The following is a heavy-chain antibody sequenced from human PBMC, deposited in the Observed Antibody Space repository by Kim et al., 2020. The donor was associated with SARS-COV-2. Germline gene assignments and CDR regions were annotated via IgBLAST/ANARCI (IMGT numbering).Heavy chain of an antibody. J-gene: IGHJ4*02. CDR2: INYSGNT. CDR1: GDSISRSSNY. CDR3: ARLVSEHSAVEY. V-gene: IGHV4-39*01. Sequence: SETLSLTCTVSGDSISRSSNYWGWIRQPPGKGLEWIGSINYSGNTYYNPSLKSRVTISVDTSKNQFSLKIRSVTAADTAVYYCARLVSEHSAVEYWGQGT.